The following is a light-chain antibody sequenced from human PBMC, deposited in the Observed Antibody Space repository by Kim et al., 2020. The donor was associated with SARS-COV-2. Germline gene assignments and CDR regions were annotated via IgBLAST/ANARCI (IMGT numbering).Light chain of an antibody. Sequence: SPGERAPLSCRASQSVSTDLAWYQQKSGQAPRLLIYGASTRATGIPARFSGSGSGTEFTLTISGLQSEDLAVYYCQQYKNWPPITFGQGTRLDIK. CDR1: QSVSTD. V-gene: IGKV3D-15*01. CDR2: GAS. CDR3: QQYKNWPPIT. J-gene: IGKJ5*01.